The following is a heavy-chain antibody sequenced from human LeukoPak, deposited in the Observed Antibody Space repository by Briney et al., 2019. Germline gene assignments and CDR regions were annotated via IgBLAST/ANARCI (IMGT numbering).Heavy chain of an antibody. CDR1: GYSISSGYY. Sequence: SETLSLTCAVSGYSISSGYYWGWIRQPPGKGLEWIGSIYHSGSTNYNPSLKSRVTISVDTSKNQFSLKLSSVTAADTAVYYCARCSRIAARPLWLDYWGQGTLVTVSS. CDR3: ARCSRIAARPLWLDY. CDR2: IYHSGST. J-gene: IGHJ4*02. D-gene: IGHD6-6*01. V-gene: IGHV4-38-2*01.